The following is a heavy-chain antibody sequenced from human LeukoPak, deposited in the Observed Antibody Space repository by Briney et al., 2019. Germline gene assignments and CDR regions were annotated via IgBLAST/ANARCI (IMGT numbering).Heavy chain of an antibody. Sequence: PSETLSLTCTVSGGSISSNYWSWIRQPPGKGLEWIGYIYYSGSTNYNPSLKSRVTISVDTSKNQFSLKLSSVTAADTAVYYCARGTDSLFDYWGQGTLVTVSS. J-gene: IGHJ4*02. D-gene: IGHD2-2*01. CDR1: GGSISSNY. CDR3: ARGTDSLFDY. V-gene: IGHV4-59*01. CDR2: IYYSGST.